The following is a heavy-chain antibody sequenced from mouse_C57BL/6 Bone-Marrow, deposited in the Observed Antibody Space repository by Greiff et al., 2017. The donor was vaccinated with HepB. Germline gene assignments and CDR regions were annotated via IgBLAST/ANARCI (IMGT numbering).Heavy chain of an antibody. CDR1: GFTFSSYA. CDR2: ISDGGSYT. J-gene: IGHJ3*01. Sequence: EVKLVESGGGLVKPGGSLKLSCAASGFTFSSYAMSWVRQTPDKRLEWVATISDGGSYTYYPDNVKGRFTISRDNAKNNLYLQMSHLKSEDTAMYYCARSMVKFAYWGQGTLVTVSA. D-gene: IGHD2-2*01. V-gene: IGHV5-4*03. CDR3: ARSMVKFAY.